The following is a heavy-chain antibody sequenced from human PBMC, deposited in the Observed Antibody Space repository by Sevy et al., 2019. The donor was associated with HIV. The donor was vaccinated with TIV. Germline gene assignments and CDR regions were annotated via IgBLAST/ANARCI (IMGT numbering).Heavy chain of an antibody. D-gene: IGHD6-6*01. V-gene: IGHV3-23*01. Sequence: GGSLRLSCAASGFTFSSYAMSWVRQAPGKGLEWVSAISGSGGSTYYADSVKGPFTISRDNSKNTMYLQMNSLRAEDTAVYYCAKDLIAARRLSPIDYWGQGTLVTVSS. CDR3: AKDLIAARRLSPIDY. J-gene: IGHJ4*02. CDR2: ISGSGGST. CDR1: GFTFSSYA.